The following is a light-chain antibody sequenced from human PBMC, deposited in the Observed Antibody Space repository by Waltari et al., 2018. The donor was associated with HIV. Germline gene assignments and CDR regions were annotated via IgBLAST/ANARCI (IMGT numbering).Light chain of an antibody. J-gene: IGKJ1*01. CDR2: GAS. V-gene: IGKV3-15*01. Sequence: EIVMTQSPAPLSVSPGERATLTCRASQSVTRNLAWYQQKPVQAPRLLIYGASTRATGIPARFSGSGSGTEFTLTIRSLQSEDFAVYYCQQYNNWPPTFGQGTKVEIK. CDR3: QQYNNWPPT. CDR1: QSVTRN.